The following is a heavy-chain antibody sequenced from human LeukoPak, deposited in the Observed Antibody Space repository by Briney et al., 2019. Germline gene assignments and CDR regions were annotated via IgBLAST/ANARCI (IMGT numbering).Heavy chain of an antibody. V-gene: IGHV3-23*01. CDR2: ISDSGSA. CDR1: GFTFSSHY. Sequence: GGSLRLSCAASGFTFSSHYMTWVRQAPGKGLEWISVISDSGSANYADSVKGRFTISRDNSKNTLYLQMNSLRAEDTAVYYCAKGTNYGDYVDFQHWGQGTLVTVSS. J-gene: IGHJ1*01. CDR3: AKGTNYGDYVDFQH. D-gene: IGHD4-17*01.